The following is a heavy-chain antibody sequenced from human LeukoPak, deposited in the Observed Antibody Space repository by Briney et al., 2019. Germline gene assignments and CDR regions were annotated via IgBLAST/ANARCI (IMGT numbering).Heavy chain of an antibody. CDR1: GGTFSSYA. Sequence: SVKVSCKASGGTFSSYAISWVRQAPGQGLEWMGRIIPILGIANYAQKFQGRVPITTDESTSTAYMELSSLRSEDTAVYYCARSSGSYRNWFDPWGQGTLVTVSS. D-gene: IGHD1-26*01. V-gene: IGHV1-69*04. CDR3: ARSSGSYRNWFDP. J-gene: IGHJ5*02. CDR2: IIPILGIA.